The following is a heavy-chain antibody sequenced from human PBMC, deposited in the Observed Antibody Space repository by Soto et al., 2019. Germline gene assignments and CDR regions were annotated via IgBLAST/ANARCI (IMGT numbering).Heavy chain of an antibody. D-gene: IGHD2-2*01. Sequence: GESLKISCKGSGYSFTSYWIGWVRQMPGKGLEWMGIIYPGDSDTRYSPSFQGQVTISADKSISTAYLQWSSLKASDTAMYYCARRGYCSSTSCLTRGKYNWFDPWGQGTLVTVSS. CDR3: ARRGYCSSTSCLTRGKYNWFDP. CDR2: IYPGDSDT. V-gene: IGHV5-51*01. CDR1: GYSFTSYW. J-gene: IGHJ5*02.